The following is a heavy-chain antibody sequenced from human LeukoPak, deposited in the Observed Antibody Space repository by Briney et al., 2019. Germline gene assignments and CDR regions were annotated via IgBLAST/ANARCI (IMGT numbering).Heavy chain of an antibody. Sequence: GSLRLPCAASGFTFKNYAMNWVRQAPGKGLEWVSALSDNGGRTYYADSVTGRFTISRDNSKNTLNLQMNGLTAEDTAIYYCAREDVSRGFDFWGHGTLVTVSS. D-gene: IGHD3-16*01. J-gene: IGHJ4*01. CDR2: LSDNGGRT. V-gene: IGHV3-23*01. CDR1: GFTFKNYA. CDR3: AREDVSRGFDF.